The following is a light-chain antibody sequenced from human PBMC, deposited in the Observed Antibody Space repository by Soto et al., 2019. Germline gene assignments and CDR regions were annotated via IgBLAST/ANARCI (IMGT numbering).Light chain of an antibody. Sequence: DIQLTQSPSFLSASVGDRVTITCLASQGISSYLAWYQQKPGKAPKLLIYAASTLQSGVPSRFSGSGSGTEFTLTISSLQPEDFATYYCQQLNSYRLTFGPGTKVDI. CDR1: QGISSY. V-gene: IGKV1-9*01. J-gene: IGKJ3*01. CDR2: AAS. CDR3: QQLNSYRLT.